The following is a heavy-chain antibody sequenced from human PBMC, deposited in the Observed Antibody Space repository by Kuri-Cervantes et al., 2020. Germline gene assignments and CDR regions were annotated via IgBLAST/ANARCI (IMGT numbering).Heavy chain of an antibody. V-gene: IGHV3-23*01. CDR3: ARDWYYYDSSGYYDPYYYYYYGMDV. D-gene: IGHD3-22*01. J-gene: IGHJ6*02. CDR1: GFTLSDYY. Sequence: GESLKISCAASGFTLSDYYMSWIRQAPGKGLEWVSAISGSGGSTYYADSVKGRFTISRDNSKNTLYLQMNSLRAEDTAVYYCARDWYYYDSSGYYDPYYYYYYGMDVWGQGTTVTVSS. CDR2: ISGSGGST.